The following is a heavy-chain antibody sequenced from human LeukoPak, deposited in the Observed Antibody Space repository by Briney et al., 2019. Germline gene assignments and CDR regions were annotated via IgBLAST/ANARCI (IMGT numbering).Heavy chain of an antibody. Sequence: PGGSLRLSCAASGFTFSGSAMHWVRQAPGKGLEWVAVISYDGSNKYYADSVKGRFTISRDNSKNTLYLQMNSLRAEDTAVYYCAKDLGEYYYGSGSYAGNWFDPWGQGTLVTVSS. CDR3: AKDLGEYYYGSGSYAGNWFDP. D-gene: IGHD3-10*01. CDR1: GFTFSGSA. J-gene: IGHJ5*02. CDR2: ISYDGSNK. V-gene: IGHV3-30*04.